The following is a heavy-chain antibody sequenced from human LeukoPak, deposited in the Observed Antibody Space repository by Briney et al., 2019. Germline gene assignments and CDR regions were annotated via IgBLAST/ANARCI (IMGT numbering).Heavy chain of an antibody. CDR1: GFSFRKSA. D-gene: IGHD3-9*01. Sequence: GGSLRLSCAASGFSFRKSAMHWVRQAPGKGLEWVTFISWDGNDKRYADSVKGRFTISRDDSKNTLHLQMDSLRPEDTAVYYCAKDYDTKWSLEYSGQGKLVTVSS. V-gene: IGHV3-30*02. CDR2: ISWDGNDK. J-gene: IGHJ4*02. CDR3: AKDYDTKWSLEY.